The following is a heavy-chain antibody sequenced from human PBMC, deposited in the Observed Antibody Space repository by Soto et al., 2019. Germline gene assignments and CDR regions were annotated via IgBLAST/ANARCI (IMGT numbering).Heavy chain of an antibody. CDR3: AAWDISNI. J-gene: IGHJ4*02. D-gene: IGHD2-15*01. CDR2: INPEGNAK. CDR1: GFSINTYW. V-gene: IGHV3-7*01. Sequence: AGSLRLSCSGFGFSINTYWMNWSRQTPGKGLEWVANINPEGNAKTYVDPVKGRFFVSRDNTRNSLDLQMTSLRVEDSAIYFCAAWDISNIWGQGILVTVSS.